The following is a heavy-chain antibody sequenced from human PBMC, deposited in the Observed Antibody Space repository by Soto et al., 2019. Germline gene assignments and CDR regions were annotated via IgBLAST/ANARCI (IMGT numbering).Heavy chain of an antibody. CDR1: GFSFNIFA. CDR2: ISGGGGST. D-gene: IGHD3-22*01. J-gene: IGHJ4*02. Sequence: EVKLLESGGRLVQPGGSLRLSCAASGFSFNIFAMNWVRQAPGQGLEWVSGISGGGGSTYYADSVKGRFTISRDNSNNTLYMKITTLRGEDTAVYYCEKAPPSFESSPQFDSGGKGPLVTVSS. V-gene: IGHV3-23*01. CDR3: EKAPPSFESSPQFDS.